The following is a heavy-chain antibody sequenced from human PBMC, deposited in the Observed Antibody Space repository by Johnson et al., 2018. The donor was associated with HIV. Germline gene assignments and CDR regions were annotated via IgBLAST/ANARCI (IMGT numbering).Heavy chain of an antibody. J-gene: IGHJ3*02. Sequence: QVQLVESGGGVVQPGRSLRLSCAASGFTFSNYGMAWVRQAPGKGLEWVTVISFAGVKTYYADSVKGRFTISRDNSKNSLYLQMNSLRVEDTGVYYCARGASSSNSFDIWGQGTMVTVSS. CDR1: GFTFSNYG. CDR2: ISFAGVKT. CDR3: ARGASSSNSFDI. V-gene: IGHV3-33*08. D-gene: IGHD6-6*01.